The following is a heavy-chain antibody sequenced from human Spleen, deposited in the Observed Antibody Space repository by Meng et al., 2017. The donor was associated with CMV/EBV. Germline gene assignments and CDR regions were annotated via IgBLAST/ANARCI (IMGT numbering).Heavy chain of an antibody. CDR3: ARSIAVAALRGGMDV. V-gene: IGHV3-30*04. J-gene: IGHJ6*02. CDR1: GFTFSSYA. Sequence: GESLKISCAASGFTFSSYAMHWGRQAPGKGLEGVRVISFDGSNKYYADSVKGRFTISRDDSKNTLYLQMNSLRAEDTAVYYCARSIAVAALRGGMDVWGQGTTVTVSS. D-gene: IGHD6-19*01. CDR2: ISFDGSNK.